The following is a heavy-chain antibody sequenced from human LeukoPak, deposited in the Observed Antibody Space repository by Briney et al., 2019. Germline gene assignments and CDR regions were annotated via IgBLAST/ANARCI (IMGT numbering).Heavy chain of an antibody. Sequence: SVKVSCKASGGTFSSYAISWVRQAPGQGLEWMGRIIPIFGIANYAQKFQGRVTITADKSTSTAYMELSSLRSEDTAVYYCARDPGLRQFFDYWGQGTLVTVSS. D-gene: IGHD5-24*01. CDR3: ARDPGLRQFFDY. V-gene: IGHV1-69*04. J-gene: IGHJ4*02. CDR1: GGTFSSYA. CDR2: IIPIFGIA.